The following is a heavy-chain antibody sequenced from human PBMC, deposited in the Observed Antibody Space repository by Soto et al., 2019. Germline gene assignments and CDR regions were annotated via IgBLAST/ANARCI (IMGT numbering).Heavy chain of an antibody. Sequence: SQTLSLTCAISGDSVSSNTVVWSWIRQSPSRGLEWLGMTYYRSKWYNDYAVSVKSQVTINPDTTKNQFSLQLNSVTPEDTAVYFCARSNAADRPSVGYYYFMDVWGKGTTVTVSS. D-gene: IGHD1-1*01. J-gene: IGHJ6*03. CDR3: ARSNAADRPSVGYYYFMDV. CDR2: TYYRSKWYN. V-gene: IGHV6-1*01. CDR1: GDSVSSNTVV.